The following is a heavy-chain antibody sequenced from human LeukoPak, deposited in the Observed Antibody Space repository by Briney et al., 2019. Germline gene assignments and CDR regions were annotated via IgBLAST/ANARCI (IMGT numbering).Heavy chain of an antibody. D-gene: IGHD3-22*01. V-gene: IGHV4-61*02. Sequence: KPSETLSLTCTVSGGSISSGSYYWSWIRQPAGKGLEWIGRIYTSGSTNYNPSLKSRVTISVDTSKNQFYLKLSSVTAADTAVYYCAKGAYYYDSSGYYYYFDYWGQGTLVTVSS. CDR1: GGSISSGSYY. CDR2: IYTSGST. J-gene: IGHJ4*02. CDR3: AKGAYYYDSSGYYYYFDY.